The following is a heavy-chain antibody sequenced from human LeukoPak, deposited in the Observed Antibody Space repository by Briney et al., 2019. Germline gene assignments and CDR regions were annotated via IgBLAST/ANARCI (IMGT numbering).Heavy chain of an antibody. V-gene: IGHV6-1*01. CDR1: GDSVSSNSAA. CDR3: ARHRPGWDSSGWHSYYYYMDV. CDR2: TYYRSKWYN. J-gene: IGHJ6*03. Sequence: QTLSLTCAISGDSVSSNSAAWNWIRQSPSRGLEWLGRTYYRSKWYNDYAVSVKSRITINPDTSKNQFSLQLNSVTPEDTAVYYCARHRPGWDSSGWHSYYYYMDVWGKGTTVTISS. D-gene: IGHD6-19*01.